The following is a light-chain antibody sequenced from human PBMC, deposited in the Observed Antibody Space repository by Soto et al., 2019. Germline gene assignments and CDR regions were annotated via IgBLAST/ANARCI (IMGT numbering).Light chain of an antibody. V-gene: IGKV3-15*01. Sequence: EIVMTPSPATLSVSPVESVTLSCRASQSISYNLAWYQQKPGQAPRLLIYIASTRVTGIPARFSGSGSGTEFTLTISSLQSEDSAIYYCQQYNNWPSWTFGQGTKVDIK. J-gene: IGKJ1*01. CDR2: IAS. CDR1: QSISYN. CDR3: QQYNNWPSWT.